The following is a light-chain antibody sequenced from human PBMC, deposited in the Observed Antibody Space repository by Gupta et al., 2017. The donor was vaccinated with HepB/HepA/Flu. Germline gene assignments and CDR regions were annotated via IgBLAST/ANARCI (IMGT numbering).Light chain of an antibody. V-gene: IGKV3-20*01. J-gene: IGKJ4*01. CDR2: GTS. CDR3: QRDGNSLT. Sequence: EIVLTQSPGTLSLSPGEGATLSCRASQNVGSDSIAWYLQRPGQAPRLLIYGTSSRATGIPDRFIGSGSGTDFTLTIGSLEPEDFAVYSCQRDGNSLTFGGGTKVEI. CDR1: QNVGSDS.